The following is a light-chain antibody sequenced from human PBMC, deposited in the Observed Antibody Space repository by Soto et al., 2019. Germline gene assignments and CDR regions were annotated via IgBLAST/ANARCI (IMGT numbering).Light chain of an antibody. J-gene: IGKJ4*01. CDR1: QGISSY. Sequence: IQLTQSPSSLSASVGDRVTITCRASQGISSYLAWYQQKPGKAPKLLTYSASTMQSGVPSRFSGSGSRTDFTLTISSLQPEDFATYYCQQLNSYPLTFGGGTKVEIK. V-gene: IGKV1-9*01. CDR3: QQLNSYPLT. CDR2: SAS.